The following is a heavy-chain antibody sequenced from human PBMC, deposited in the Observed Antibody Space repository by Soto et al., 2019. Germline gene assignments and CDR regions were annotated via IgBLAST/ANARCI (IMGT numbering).Heavy chain of an antibody. D-gene: IGHD3-10*01. CDR1: GGTFSTHA. J-gene: IGHJ5*02. Sequence: SVKVSCKASGGTFSTHAISWVRQAPGQGLEWMGGIIPIFGTANYAQKFQGRVTITADESTSTAYMELRSLKSDDTAVYYCAKALTMASPNWFDPWGQGTQVTVSS. V-gene: IGHV1-69*13. CDR3: AKALTMASPNWFDP. CDR2: IIPIFGTA.